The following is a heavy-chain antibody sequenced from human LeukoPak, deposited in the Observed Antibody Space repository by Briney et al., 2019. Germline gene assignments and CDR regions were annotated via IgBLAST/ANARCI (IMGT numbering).Heavy chain of an antibody. Sequence: ASVKVSCKASGYTFTSYGISWVRQAPGQGLEWMGWISPYNGNTNYAQRLQGRVTMTTDTSTSTAYMELRSLTSDDTAVYYCASGAELGYFDYWGQGTLVTVSS. V-gene: IGHV1-18*01. J-gene: IGHJ4*02. CDR3: ASGAELGYFDY. CDR1: GYTFTSYG. D-gene: IGHD7-27*01. CDR2: ISPYNGNT.